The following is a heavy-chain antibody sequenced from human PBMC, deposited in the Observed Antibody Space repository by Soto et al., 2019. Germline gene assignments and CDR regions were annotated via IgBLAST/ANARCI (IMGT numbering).Heavy chain of an antibody. CDR3: ARGAVAGTGLNWFDP. CDR1: GGSISNYY. V-gene: IGHV4-59*01. CDR2: IYYSGNT. D-gene: IGHD6-19*01. Sequence: QVQLQESGPGLVKPSETLSLTCTVSGGSISNYYWTWIRQPPGKGLEWIGYIYYSGNTNYNPSLTRRVTISLDTSKNQLSLKVSSVTAADTAVYYCARGAVAGTGLNWFDPWGQGTLVTVSS. J-gene: IGHJ5*02.